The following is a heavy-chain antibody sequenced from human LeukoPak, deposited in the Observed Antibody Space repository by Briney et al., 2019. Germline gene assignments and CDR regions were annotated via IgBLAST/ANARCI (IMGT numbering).Heavy chain of an antibody. CDR1: GASISSGDYY. J-gene: IGHJ4*02. Sequence: PSQTLSLTCIVSGASISSGDYYWSWIRQPPGKGLEWIGYIYYSGSTYYNPSLKSRVTISVDTSKNQFSLKLSSVTAADTAVYYCARNFQSREFDYWGQGTLITVSS. V-gene: IGHV4-30-4*08. CDR2: IYYSGST. CDR3: ARNFQSREFDY.